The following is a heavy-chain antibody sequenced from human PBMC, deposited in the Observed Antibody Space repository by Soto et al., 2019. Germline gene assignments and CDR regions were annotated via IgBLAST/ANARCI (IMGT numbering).Heavy chain of an antibody. CDR3: VRASIPKAHFDS. D-gene: IGHD2-21*01. Sequence: QMQLQESGPGLVKPSETLSLTCTVSGGSIRGYYWSWIRQSAGMRLEWIRRMHTSGSTNYNPSLKSRVTISVDMSKNQISLKLTSVTAADTALYYCVRASIPKAHFDSWGQGTLVTVSS. CDR2: MHTSGST. V-gene: IGHV4-4*07. J-gene: IGHJ4*02. CDR1: GGSIRGYY.